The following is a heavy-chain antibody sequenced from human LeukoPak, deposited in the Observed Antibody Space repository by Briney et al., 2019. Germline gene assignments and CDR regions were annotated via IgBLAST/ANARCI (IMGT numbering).Heavy chain of an antibody. CDR2: MNPISGDT. V-gene: IGHV1-8*01. CDR1: GYTFTSYD. J-gene: IGHJ5*02. D-gene: IGHD3-10*01. Sequence: ASVKVSCKASGYTFTSYDVNWVRQATGQGLEWMGWMNPISGDTGYALKFQGTVTMSRNTSISTAYMELGSLRSEDTAVYYCARVPRRGERFDPWGQGTLVTVSS. CDR3: ARVPRRGERFDP.